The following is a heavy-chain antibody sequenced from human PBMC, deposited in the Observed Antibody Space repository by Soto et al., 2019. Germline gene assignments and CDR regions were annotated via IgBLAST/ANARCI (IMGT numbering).Heavy chain of an antibody. J-gene: IGHJ6*02. D-gene: IGHD5-18*01. CDR1: GGSFSGYY. V-gene: IGHV4-34*01. CDR3: AIGGFSYGFGVFYGMDV. Sequence: SETLSLTCAVYGGSFSGYYWSWIRQPPGKGLEWIGEINHSGSTNYNPSLKSRVTISVDTSKNQFSLKLSSVTAADTAVYYSAIGGFSYGFGVFYGMDVWGQGTTVTVSS. CDR2: INHSGST.